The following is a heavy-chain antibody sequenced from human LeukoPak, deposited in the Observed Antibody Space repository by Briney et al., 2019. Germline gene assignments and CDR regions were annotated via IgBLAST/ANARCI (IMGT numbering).Heavy chain of an antibody. CDR2: IKPDGSEK. CDR1: GFIFTNFF. J-gene: IGHJ4*02. Sequence: GGSLRLSCVVAGFIFTNFFMTCVRQAPGKGLEWVANIKPDGSEKFYADSVEGRFSISRDNAKNSVYLQMDSLRAEDTAVYYCARNRGPSYWGQGTLVSVSS. CDR3: ARNRGPSY. V-gene: IGHV3-7*01.